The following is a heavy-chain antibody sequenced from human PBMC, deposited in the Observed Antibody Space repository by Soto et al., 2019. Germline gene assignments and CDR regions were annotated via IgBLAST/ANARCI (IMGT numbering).Heavy chain of an antibody. CDR2: ISYDGSNK. J-gene: IGHJ6*02. D-gene: IGHD5-18*01. V-gene: IGHV3-30-3*01. Sequence: GGSLRLSCAASGFTFSSYAMHWVRQAPGKGLEWVAVISYDGSNKYYADSVKGRFTISRDNSKNTLYLQMNSLRAEDTAVYYCARDPMDTAMVPSLRYGMDVWGQGTTVTVSS. CDR3: ARDPMDTAMVPSLRYGMDV. CDR1: GFTFSSYA.